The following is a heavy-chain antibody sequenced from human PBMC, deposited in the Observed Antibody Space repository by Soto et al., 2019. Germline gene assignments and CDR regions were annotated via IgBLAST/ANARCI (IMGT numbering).Heavy chain of an antibody. CDR3: SRIAVSGPITGFDY. CDR1: GGSISNSSYL. D-gene: IGHD6-19*01. J-gene: IGHJ4*02. CDR2: VSYSGST. Sequence: QLQLQESGPRLVKPSETLSLTCTVSGGSISNSSYLWGWIRQPPGKGLQWIGSVSYSGSTYYHPSLKSRVTISVDTSKTQSSLRLSSVTAADTAVYYCSRIAVSGPITGFDYWGQGALVTVSS. V-gene: IGHV4-39*01.